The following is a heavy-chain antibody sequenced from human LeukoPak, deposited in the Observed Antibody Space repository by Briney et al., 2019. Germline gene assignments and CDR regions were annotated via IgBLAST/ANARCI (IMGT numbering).Heavy chain of an antibody. J-gene: IGHJ4*02. Sequence: GASVKVSCKASGYTFTSYGISWVRQAPGQGLEWMGWISAYNGNTNYAQKLQGRVTMTTDTSTSTAYMELRSLRSGDTAVYYCARDGHSSSWYRNFDYWGQGTLVTVSS. CDR2: ISAYNGNT. CDR1: GYTFTSYG. D-gene: IGHD6-13*01. CDR3: ARDGHSSSWYRNFDY. V-gene: IGHV1-18*01.